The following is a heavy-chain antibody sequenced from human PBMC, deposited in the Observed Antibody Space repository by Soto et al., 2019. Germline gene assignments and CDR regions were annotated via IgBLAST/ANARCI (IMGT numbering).Heavy chain of an antibody. Sequence: PSATLSLTCSVSGASVKTYYWSWIRQSAGKGLEWIGRVYSAGTANYNPSLLGRVTMSVDMPKNHFSLELSSVTAADTAMYYCARYCSNLDCHYLYYFDSWGQGTQVTVSS. CDR1: GASVKTYY. J-gene: IGHJ4*02. CDR3: ARYCSNLDCHYLYYFDS. D-gene: IGHD2-2*01. CDR2: VYSAGTA. V-gene: IGHV4-4*07.